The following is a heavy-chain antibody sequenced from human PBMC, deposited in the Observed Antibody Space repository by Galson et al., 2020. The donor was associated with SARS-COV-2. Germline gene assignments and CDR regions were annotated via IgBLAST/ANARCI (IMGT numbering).Heavy chain of an antibody. J-gene: IGHJ6*03. CDR3: AKDQYSSSTHMDV. D-gene: IGHD6-6*01. Sequence: GGSLRLSCAASGFTFDDYAMHWVRQAPGKGLEWVSSISWNSRSIGYADSVKGRFTISRDNAKNSLSLQMNRLTTEDTALYYCAKDQYSSSTHMDVWGKGTTVIVSS. CDR2: ISWNSRSI. V-gene: IGHV3-9*01. CDR1: GFTFDDYA.